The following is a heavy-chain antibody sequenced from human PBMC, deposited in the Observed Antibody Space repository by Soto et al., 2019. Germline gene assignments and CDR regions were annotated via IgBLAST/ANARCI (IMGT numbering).Heavy chain of an antibody. J-gene: IGHJ5*02. CDR1: GYTFTSYG. Sequence: ASVKVSCKASGYTFTSYGISWVRQAPGQGLERMGWISAYNGNTNYAQKLQGRVTMTTDTSTSTAYMELRSLRSDDTAVYYCAREEYSSSEYWFDPWGQGTLVTVSS. CDR2: ISAYNGNT. D-gene: IGHD6-6*01. CDR3: AREEYSSSEYWFDP. V-gene: IGHV1-18*01.